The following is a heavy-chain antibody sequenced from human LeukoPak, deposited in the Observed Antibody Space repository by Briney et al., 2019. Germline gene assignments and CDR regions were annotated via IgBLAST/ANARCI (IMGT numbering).Heavy chain of an antibody. V-gene: IGHV4-59*01. D-gene: IGHD3-10*01. Sequence: SETLSLTCTVSGGSISSYYWNWIRQAPGKGLEWIAYIDYSESTNYNPSLKSRVSISIDTSKNQFSLKVSPVTAADTAVYYCARRGFARNGMDVWGQGTTVTVSS. CDR2: IDYSEST. CDR1: GGSISSYY. J-gene: IGHJ6*02. CDR3: ARRGFARNGMDV.